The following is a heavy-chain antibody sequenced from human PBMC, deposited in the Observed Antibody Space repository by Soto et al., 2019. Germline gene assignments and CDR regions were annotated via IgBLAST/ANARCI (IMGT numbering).Heavy chain of an antibody. CDR2: ISHSGGST. CDR1: GFTLSSFA. J-gene: IGHJ6*02. V-gene: IGHV3-23*01. Sequence: EVQLLESGGGLVQPGGSLRLSCVASGFTLSSFAMSWVRQGPGKGLEWVSAISHSGGSTYYADSVKGRFTISRDSSKNTLDLQMNSLRAEDMAVYFGAKDRSDYAPNYHGMDVWGQGTTVTVSS. D-gene: IGHD4-17*01. CDR3: AKDRSDYAPNYHGMDV.